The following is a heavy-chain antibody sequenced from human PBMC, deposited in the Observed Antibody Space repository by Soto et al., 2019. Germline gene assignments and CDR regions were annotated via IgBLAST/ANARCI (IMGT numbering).Heavy chain of an antibody. V-gene: IGHV3-9*01. J-gene: IGHJ4*02. CDR1: GFTFDDYA. Sequence: GGSLRLSCAASGFTFDDYAMHWVRQAPGKGLEWVSGISWNSGSIGYADSVKGRFTISRDNAKNSLYLQMNSLRAEDTALYYCAKDSDRDGYNFDYWGQGTLVTVS. D-gene: IGHD5-12*01. CDR3: AKDSDRDGYNFDY. CDR2: ISWNSGSI.